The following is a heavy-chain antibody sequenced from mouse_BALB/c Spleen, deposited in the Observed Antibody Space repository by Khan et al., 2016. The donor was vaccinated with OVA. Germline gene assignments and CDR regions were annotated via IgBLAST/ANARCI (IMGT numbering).Heavy chain of an antibody. CDR1: GYTFTDYS. J-gene: IGHJ1*01. Sequence: LVESGPELKKPGETVKISCKASGYTFTDYSLHWVKQAPGKGLKWMGWINTETGEPTYADDFKGRFAFSLETSASTAYLQINNLRNEDTAIYFGAKGYWYFDVWGAGTTVTVSS. CDR3: AKGYWYFDV. V-gene: IGHV9-2-1*01. CDR2: INTETGEP.